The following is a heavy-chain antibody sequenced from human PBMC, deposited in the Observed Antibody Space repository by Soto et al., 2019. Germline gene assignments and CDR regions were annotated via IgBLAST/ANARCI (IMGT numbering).Heavy chain of an antibody. J-gene: IGHJ6*02. V-gene: IGHV1-46*01. Sequence: ASVKVSCKASGYTFTSYYMHWVRQAPGQGLEWMGIINPSGGSTSYAQKFQGRVTMTRDTSTSTVYMELSSLRPEDTAAYYCARDLQYVLRFLEWFPDYYYYGMDVWGQGTTVTVSS. D-gene: IGHD3-3*01. CDR1: GYTFTSYY. CDR3: ARDLQYVLRFLEWFPDYYYYGMDV. CDR2: INPSGGST.